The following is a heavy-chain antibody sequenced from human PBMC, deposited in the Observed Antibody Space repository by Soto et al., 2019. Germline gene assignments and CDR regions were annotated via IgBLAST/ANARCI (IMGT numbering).Heavy chain of an antibody. CDR1: GFTFSSYG. CDR3: ARAGLSGSSWYYPYYYYGMDV. V-gene: IGHV3-33*01. CDR2: IWYDGSNK. J-gene: IGHJ6*02. D-gene: IGHD6-13*01. Sequence: QVQLVESGGGVVQPGRSLRLSCAASGFTFSSYGMHWVRQAPGKGLEWVAVIWYDGSNKYYADSVKGRFTISRDNSKNTLYLQMNSLRAEDTAVYYCARAGLSGSSWYYPYYYYGMDVWGQGTTVTVSS.